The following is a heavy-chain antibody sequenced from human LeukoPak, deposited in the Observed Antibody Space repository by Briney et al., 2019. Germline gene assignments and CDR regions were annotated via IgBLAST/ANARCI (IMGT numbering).Heavy chain of an antibody. CDR1: GFTVSSNY. D-gene: IGHD6-6*01. V-gene: IGHV3-53*01. Sequence: PGGSLRLSCAASGFTVSSNYMSWVRQAPGKGLEWVSVIYSGGSTYYADSVKDRFTISRDNSKNTLYLQMDSLRAEDTAVYYCARVAARPRYYYYYGMDVWGQGTTVTVSS. CDR3: ARVAARPRYYYYYGMDV. CDR2: IYSGGST. J-gene: IGHJ6*02.